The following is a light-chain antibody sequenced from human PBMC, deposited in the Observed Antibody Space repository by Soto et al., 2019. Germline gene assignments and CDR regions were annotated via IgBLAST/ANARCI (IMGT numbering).Light chain of an antibody. CDR1: SSDVGSYNP. Sequence: QSVLTQPASVSGSPGQSITISCTGTSSDVGSYNPVSWFQQLPGKVPKLIIYEGTKRPSGVSDRFSGSKSGYPASLTISGLQAEDAADYYCFSYAGNSVYVFGTGTKVTVL. J-gene: IGLJ1*01. V-gene: IGLV2-23*01. CDR3: FSYAGNSVYV. CDR2: EGT.